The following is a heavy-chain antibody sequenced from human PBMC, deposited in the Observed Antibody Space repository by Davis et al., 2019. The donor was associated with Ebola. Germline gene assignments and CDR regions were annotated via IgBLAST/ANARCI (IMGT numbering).Heavy chain of an antibody. CDR1: GYTFTSYG. J-gene: IGHJ5*02. Sequence: AASVKVSCKASGYTFTSYGISWVRQAPGQGLEWMGWNSAYNGNTNYAQKLQGRVTMTTDTSTSPAYMELRSLRSDDTAVYYCARVDTAMVTFWFDPWGQGTLVTVSS. D-gene: IGHD5-18*01. CDR3: ARVDTAMVTFWFDP. CDR2: NSAYNGNT. V-gene: IGHV1-18*01.